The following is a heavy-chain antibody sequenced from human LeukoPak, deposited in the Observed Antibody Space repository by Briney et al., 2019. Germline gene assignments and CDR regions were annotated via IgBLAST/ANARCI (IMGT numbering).Heavy chain of an antibody. Sequence: ASVKVSCKASGYTFTGYYMHWVRQAPGQGLEWMGWINPNSGGTNYAQKFQGWVTMTRGTSISTAYMELSRLRSDDTAVYYCARGGSLGELSFDGFDIWGQGTMVTVSS. CDR1: GYTFTGYY. D-gene: IGHD3-16*02. CDR3: ARGGSLGELSFDGFDI. CDR2: INPNSGGT. J-gene: IGHJ3*02. V-gene: IGHV1-2*04.